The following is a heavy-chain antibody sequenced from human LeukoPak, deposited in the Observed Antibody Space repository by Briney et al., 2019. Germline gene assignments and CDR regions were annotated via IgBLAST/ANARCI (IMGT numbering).Heavy chain of an antibody. CDR2: IYYSGST. CDR1: GGSISSYY. V-gene: IGHV4-59*01. J-gene: IGHJ2*01. Sequence: PSETLSLTYTVSGGSISSYYWSWIRQPPGKGLEWIGYIYYSGSTNYNPSLKSRVTISVDTSKNQFSLKLSSVTAADTAVYYCARGERHWYFDLWGRGTLVTVSS. D-gene: IGHD1-1*01. CDR3: ARGERHWYFDL.